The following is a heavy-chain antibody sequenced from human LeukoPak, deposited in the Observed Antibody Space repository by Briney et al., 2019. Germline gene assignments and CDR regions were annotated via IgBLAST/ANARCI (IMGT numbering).Heavy chain of an antibody. D-gene: IGHD3-9*01. CDR1: GFTFSSYA. J-gene: IGHJ5*02. CDR3: AKVDRWFLWFDP. Sequence: GGSLRLSCAASGFTFSSYAMSWVRQAPGKGLEWVSAISGSGGSTYYADSVKGRFTISRDNSKNTLYLQMNSLRAEDTAVYYWAKVDRWFLWFDPWGEGTLVTVSS. CDR2: ISGSGGST. V-gene: IGHV3-23*01.